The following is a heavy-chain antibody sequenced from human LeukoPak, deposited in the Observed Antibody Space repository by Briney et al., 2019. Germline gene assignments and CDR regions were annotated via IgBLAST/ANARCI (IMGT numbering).Heavy chain of an antibody. D-gene: IGHD1-1*01. Sequence: PGGSLRLSCAASGFTFSSYAMSWVRQAPGKGLEWVSLISGSGGSTYYADSVKGRFTISRDNSKNTFYLQMNSLRADDTALYYCAKDRTGTTGRDWLDPWGQGTLVTVSS. CDR3: AKDRTGTTGRDWLDP. V-gene: IGHV3-23*01. CDR1: GFTFSSYA. CDR2: ISGSGGST. J-gene: IGHJ5*02.